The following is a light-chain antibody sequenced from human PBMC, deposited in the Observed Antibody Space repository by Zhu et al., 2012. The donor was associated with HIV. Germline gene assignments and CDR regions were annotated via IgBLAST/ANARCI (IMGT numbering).Light chain of an antibody. CDR1: QSVSSSY. CDR3: QQRSNWPLT. J-gene: IGKJ4*01. CDR2: GAS. V-gene: IGKV3D-20*02. Sequence: EIVLTQSPGTLSLSPGERATLSCRASQSVSSSYIAWYQQKPGQAPRLLIYGASSRATGIPDRFSGSGSETDFTLTISSLEPEDFALYYCQQRSNWPLTFGGGTKVEIK.